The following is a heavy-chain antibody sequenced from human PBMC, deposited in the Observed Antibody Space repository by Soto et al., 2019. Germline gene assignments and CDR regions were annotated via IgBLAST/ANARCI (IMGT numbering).Heavy chain of an antibody. J-gene: IGHJ4*02. Sequence: SETLSLTCSVSGGSLSSGDYYWSWIRQPPGKGLEWIGYIYYSGSAYYNPSLKSRVTISVDTSKNQFSLKLTSVTAADTAVYYCARVRGVTYHDYWGQRTLVTVSS. CDR1: GGSLSSGDYY. CDR3: ARVRGVTYHDY. V-gene: IGHV4-30-4*01. D-gene: IGHD3-10*01. CDR2: IYYSGSA.